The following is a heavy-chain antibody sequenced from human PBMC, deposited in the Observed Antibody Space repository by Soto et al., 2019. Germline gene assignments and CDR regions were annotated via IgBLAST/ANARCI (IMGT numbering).Heavy chain of an antibody. CDR1: GFTFSSYW. CDR2: IKQDGSEK. CDR3: AREIKTTAIKYYYYGMDV. D-gene: IGHD4-4*01. Sequence: HPXGSLGLPCAGSGFTFSSYWMNWGRQAPGKGLEWVANIKQDGSEKYYVDSVKGRFTISRDNAKNSLYLQMNSLRAEDTAVYYCAREIKTTAIKYYYYGMDVWGQGTTVTVYS. V-gene: IGHV3-7*01. J-gene: IGHJ6*02.